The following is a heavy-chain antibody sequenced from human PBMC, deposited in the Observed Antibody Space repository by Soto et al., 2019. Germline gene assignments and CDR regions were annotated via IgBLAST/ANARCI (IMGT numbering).Heavy chain of an antibody. J-gene: IGHJ5*02. CDR1: GFTFSSYG. V-gene: IGHV3-30*18. CDR2: ISYDGSNK. Sequence: QVQLVESGGGVVQPGRSLRLSCAASGFTFSSYGMHWVRQAPGKGLEWVAVISYDGSNKYYADSVKGRFTISRDNSRNTLDLQMNGLRAEDTAGYYCAKDVRRATNWFDPWGQGTLVTVSS. D-gene: IGHD3-10*01. CDR3: AKDVRRATNWFDP.